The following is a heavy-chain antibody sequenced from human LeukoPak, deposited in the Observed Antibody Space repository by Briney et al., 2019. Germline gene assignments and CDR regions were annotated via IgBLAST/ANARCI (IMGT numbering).Heavy chain of an antibody. Sequence: GGSLRLSCAASGFTFDYYAMRGVRQAPGKGLEWVSVISWNSGSIAYADSVKGRFTISRDNAKNSLYLQRNSLRAEDTALYYCAKSPGYGYYYGMDVWGQGTTVTVSS. J-gene: IGHJ6*02. CDR1: GFTFDYYA. CDR3: AKSPGYGYYYGMDV. CDR2: ISWNSGSI. V-gene: IGHV3-9*01. D-gene: IGHD3-9*01.